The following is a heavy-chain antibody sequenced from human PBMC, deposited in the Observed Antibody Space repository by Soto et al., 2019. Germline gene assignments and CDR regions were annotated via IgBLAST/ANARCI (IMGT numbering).Heavy chain of an antibody. Sequence: PGGSLRLSCAASGFTFSSYAMSWVRQAPGKGLEWVSAISGSGGSTYYADSVKGRFTISRDNSKNTLYLQMNSLRAEDTAVYYCAKVSVPLMVRGVYYFDYWGQGTLVTAPQ. J-gene: IGHJ4*02. V-gene: IGHV3-23*01. D-gene: IGHD3-10*01. CDR3: AKVSVPLMVRGVYYFDY. CDR1: GFTFSSYA. CDR2: ISGSGGST.